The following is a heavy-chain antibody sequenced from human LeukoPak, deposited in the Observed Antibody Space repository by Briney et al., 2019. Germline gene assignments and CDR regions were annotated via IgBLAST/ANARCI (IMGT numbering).Heavy chain of an antibody. CDR3: ARVLVDTAMVA. Sequence: SVKVSCTASGGTFSSYAISWVRQAPGQGLEWMGGIIPIFGTANYAQKFQGRVTITADESTSIAYMELSSQRSEDTAVYYCARVLVDTAMVAWGQGTLVTVSS. CDR2: IIPIFGTA. CDR1: GGTFSSYA. J-gene: IGHJ5*02. D-gene: IGHD5-18*01. V-gene: IGHV1-69*13.